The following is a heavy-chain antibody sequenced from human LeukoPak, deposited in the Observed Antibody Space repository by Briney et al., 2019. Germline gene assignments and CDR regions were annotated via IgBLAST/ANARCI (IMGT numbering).Heavy chain of an antibody. Sequence: SETLSLTCAVYGGSFSGYYWSWIRQPPGKGLEWIGTIYYSGSTYYNPSLKSRVTISVDTSKNQFSLKLSSVTAADTAVYYCAREETYYYDSSGYFDYWGQGSLVTVSS. CDR2: IYYSGST. CDR1: GGSFSGYY. J-gene: IGHJ4*02. CDR3: AREETYYYDSSGYFDY. D-gene: IGHD3-22*01. V-gene: IGHV4-34*01.